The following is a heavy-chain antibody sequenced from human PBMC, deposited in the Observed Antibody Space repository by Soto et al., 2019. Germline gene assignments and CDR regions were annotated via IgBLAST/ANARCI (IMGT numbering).Heavy chain of an antibody. J-gene: IGHJ4*02. Sequence: GGSLRLSCAASGFTFSRYAIHWVRQAPGKGLEWAAVISRDGSNKYYVDSVKGRFTISRDNSKNTLYLQMNSLRDEDTAVYYCARSRNSAVADSFDFWGQGTLVTVSS. CDR1: GFTFSRYA. CDR2: ISRDGSNK. V-gene: IGHV3-30*04. CDR3: ARSRNSAVADSFDF. D-gene: IGHD3-10*01.